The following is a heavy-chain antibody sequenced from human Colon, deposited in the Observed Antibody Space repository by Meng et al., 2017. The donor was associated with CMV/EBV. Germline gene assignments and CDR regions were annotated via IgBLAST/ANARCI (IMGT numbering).Heavy chain of an antibody. D-gene: IGHD3-10*01. Sequence: GYTFTSYDINWVRQATGQGLEWMGWMNPNSANTGYAQKFQGRVTMTRNTSITTAYMELSSLRYEDTAVYYCAIRTSTSGSGSAYFDYWGQGTLVTVSS. CDR1: GYTFTSYD. V-gene: IGHV1-8*01. J-gene: IGHJ4*02. CDR2: MNPNSANT. CDR3: AIRTSTSGSGSAYFDY.